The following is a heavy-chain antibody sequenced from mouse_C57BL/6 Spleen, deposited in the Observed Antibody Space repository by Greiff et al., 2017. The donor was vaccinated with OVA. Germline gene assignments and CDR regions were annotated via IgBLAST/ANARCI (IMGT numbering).Heavy chain of an antibody. CDR1: GYAFSSSW. V-gene: IGHV1-82*01. J-gene: IGHJ2*01. Sequence: LVESGPELVKPGASVKISCKASGYAFSSSWMNWVKQRPGKGLEWIGRIYPGDGDTNYNGKFKGKATLTADKSSSTAYMQLSSLTSEDSAVYFCAKGDYSNYNFDYWGQGTTLTVSS. CDR3: AKGDYSNYNFDY. D-gene: IGHD2-5*01. CDR2: IYPGDGDT.